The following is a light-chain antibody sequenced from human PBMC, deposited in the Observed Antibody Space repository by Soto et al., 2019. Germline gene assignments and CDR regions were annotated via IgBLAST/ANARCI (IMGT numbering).Light chain of an antibody. J-gene: IGLJ3*02. CDR2: YDR. Sequence: SYELTQPPSVSVAPGQTAKITCGGDDIGSESVHWYQQRPGQAPLLVMSYDRDRPSGIPERFSGSNSGNTAALTISRVTVGDEADYYCQVWDGTTDRQGFGGGTQRTVL. CDR3: QVWDGTTDRQG. CDR1: DIGSES. V-gene: IGLV3-21*04.